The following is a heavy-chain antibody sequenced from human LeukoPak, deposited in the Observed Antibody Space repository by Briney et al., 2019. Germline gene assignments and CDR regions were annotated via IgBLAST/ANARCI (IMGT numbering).Heavy chain of an antibody. J-gene: IGHJ6*03. CDR1: GVSISSYY. CDR3: TRVGQLVRYYYYYMDV. Sequence: PSETLSLTCTVSGVSISSYYWSWIRQPPGKGLEWIGYIYYSGSTNYNPSLKSRVTISVDPSKNQFSLKLSSVTAADTAVYYCTRVGQLVRYYYYYMDVWGKGTTVTVSS. D-gene: IGHD6-6*01. CDR2: IYYSGST. V-gene: IGHV4-59*01.